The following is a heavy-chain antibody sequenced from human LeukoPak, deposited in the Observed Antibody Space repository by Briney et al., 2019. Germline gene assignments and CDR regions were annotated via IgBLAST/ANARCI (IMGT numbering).Heavy chain of an antibody. D-gene: IGHD3-22*01. CDR1: GYTFTGYY. CDR3: ARDSWIDSSGYYYFDY. CDR2: INPNSGGT. Sequence: ASVKVSCKASGYTFTGYYMHWVRQAPGQGLEWMGWINPNSGGTNYAQKLQGRVTMTTDTSTSTAYMELRSLRSDDTAVYYCARDSWIDSSGYYYFDYWGQGTLVTVSS. V-gene: IGHV1-2*02. J-gene: IGHJ4*02.